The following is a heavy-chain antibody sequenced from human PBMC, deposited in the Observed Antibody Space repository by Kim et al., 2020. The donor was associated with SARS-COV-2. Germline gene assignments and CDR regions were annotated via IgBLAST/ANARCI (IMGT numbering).Heavy chain of an antibody. J-gene: IGHJ4*02. D-gene: IGHD6-19*01. CDR3: AKDSSGWTTDY. Sequence: GGSLRLSCAASGFTFDDYAMHWVRQAPGKGLEWVSGISWNSGSIGYAVSVKGRFIISRDNAKNSLYLQMNSLRAEDTALYYCAKDSSGWTTDYWGQGTLV. CDR1: GFTFDDYA. V-gene: IGHV3-9*01. CDR2: ISWNSGSI.